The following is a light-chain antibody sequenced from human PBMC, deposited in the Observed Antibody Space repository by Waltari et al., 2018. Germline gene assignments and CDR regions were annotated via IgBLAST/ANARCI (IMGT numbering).Light chain of an antibody. J-gene: IGKJ4*01. Sequence: DIQLTQSPSFLSASVGDRVTITFRASQSIIRSLTWYQLKPGKAPMLLIYAASTLQAGVPSRFSASGSGTDFTLTISSLQTEDFAIYYCQQFDIYPITFGGGTKVEIK. CDR1: QSIIRS. CDR2: AAS. V-gene: IGKV1-9*01. CDR3: QQFDIYPIT.